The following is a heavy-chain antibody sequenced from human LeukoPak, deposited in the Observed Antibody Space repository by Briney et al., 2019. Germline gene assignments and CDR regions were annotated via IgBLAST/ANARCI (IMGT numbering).Heavy chain of an antibody. CDR2: IKQDESEK. Sequence: GGSLRLSCAASGFTFSSYWMSWVRQAPGKGLEWVAIIKQDESEKYYVDSVKGRFTISRDNAKNLLYLQMNSLRGEDTAIYHCARGVDLPHYYYYYMDVWGKGTTVTVSS. V-gene: IGHV3-7*01. CDR1: GFTFSSYW. CDR3: ARGVDLPHYYYYYMDV. J-gene: IGHJ6*03.